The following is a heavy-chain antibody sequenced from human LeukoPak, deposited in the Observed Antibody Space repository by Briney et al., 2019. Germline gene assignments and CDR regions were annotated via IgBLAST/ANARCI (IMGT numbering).Heavy chain of an antibody. Sequence: PGGSLRLSCAASGFTFSDYYMSWIRQAPGKGLEWVSYISSSGSTIYYADSVKGRFTISRDNSKNTLYLRMNSLRAEDTAVYYCARADTLTHWLYFDYWGQGTLVTVSS. CDR3: ARADTLTHWLYFDY. J-gene: IGHJ4*02. D-gene: IGHD3-9*01. V-gene: IGHV3-11*04. CDR2: ISSSGSTI. CDR1: GFTFSDYY.